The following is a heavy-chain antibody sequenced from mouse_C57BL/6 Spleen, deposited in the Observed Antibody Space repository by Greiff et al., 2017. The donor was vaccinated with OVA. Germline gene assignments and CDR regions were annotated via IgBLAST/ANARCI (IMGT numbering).Heavy chain of an antibody. CDR1: GYTFTSYW. CDR2: IYPSDSET. CDR3: AREGDGYYEAMDY. J-gene: IGHJ4*01. Sequence: QVQLQQPGAELVRPGSSVKLSCKASGYTFTSYWMDWVKQRPGQGLEWIGNIYPSDSETHYNQKFKDKATLTVDKSSSTADMQLSSLTSEDSAVYYCAREGDGYYEAMDYWGQGTSVTVSS. V-gene: IGHV1-61*01. D-gene: IGHD2-3*01.